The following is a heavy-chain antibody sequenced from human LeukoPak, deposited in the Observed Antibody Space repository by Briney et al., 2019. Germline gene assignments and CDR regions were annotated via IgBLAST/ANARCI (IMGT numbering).Heavy chain of an antibody. CDR3: ARANSNYILDNWFDP. D-gene: IGHD4-11*01. V-gene: IGHV3-23*01. CDR1: GFTFSSYA. Sequence: PGGSLRLSCAASGFTFSSYAMSWVRQAPGKGLEWVSAISGSGGSTYYADSVKGRFTISRDNSKNTLYLQMNSLRAEDTAVYYCARANSNYILDNWFDPWGQGTLVTVSS. CDR2: ISGSGGST. J-gene: IGHJ5*02.